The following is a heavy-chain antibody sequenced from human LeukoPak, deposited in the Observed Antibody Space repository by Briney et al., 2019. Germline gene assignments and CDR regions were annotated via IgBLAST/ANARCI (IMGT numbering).Heavy chain of an antibody. D-gene: IGHD1-26*01. V-gene: IGHV1-2*02. J-gene: IGHJ4*02. CDR1: GYTFTGYY. CDR2: INPNSGGT. CDR3: ARGASRIVGAIDC. Sequence: ASVKVSCKASGYTFTGYYMHWVRQAPGQGLEWMGWINPNSGGTNYAQKFQGRVTMTRDTSISTAYMELSRLRSDDTAVYYCARGASRIVGAIDCWGQGTLVTVSS.